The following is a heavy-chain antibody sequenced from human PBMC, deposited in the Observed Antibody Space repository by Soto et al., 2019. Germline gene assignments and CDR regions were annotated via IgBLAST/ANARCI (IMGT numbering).Heavy chain of an antibody. CDR1: GFTFSSYG. J-gene: IGHJ4*02. CDR2: IWYDGRNK. Sequence: QVQLVESGGGVVQPGRSLRLSCAASGFTFSSYGMHWVRQAPGKGLEWVAVIWYDGRNKYYADSVKGRFTISRDNYKNTLYLQVNSLRAEYTAVYYCARDSTHDYGDYGPAYWGQGTLVTVSS. V-gene: IGHV3-33*01. D-gene: IGHD4-17*01. CDR3: ARDSTHDYGDYGPAY.